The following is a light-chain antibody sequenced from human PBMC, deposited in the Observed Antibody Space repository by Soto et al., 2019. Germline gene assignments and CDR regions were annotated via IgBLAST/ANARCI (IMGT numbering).Light chain of an antibody. CDR3: SSYTSSSTL. V-gene: IGLV2-14*01. CDR1: SSDVGGYNY. J-gene: IGLJ1*01. CDR2: EVS. Sequence: QSVLTQPASVSVSPGQSITVSCTGTSSDVGGYNYVSWYQQHPGKAPKLMIYEVSNRPSGVSNRFSGSKSANTASLTISGLQAEDEADYYCSSYTSSSTLFGTGTKVTVL.